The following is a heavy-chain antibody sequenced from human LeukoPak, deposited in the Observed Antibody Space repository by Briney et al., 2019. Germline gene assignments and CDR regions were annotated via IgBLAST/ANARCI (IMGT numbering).Heavy chain of an antibody. Sequence: SETLSLTCAVYGGSFSDFHWSWIRQPPGKGLEWIGEISHSGSTIYNPSLGSRVSMSVDTSKNRFSLRLTSVTAADTAVYYCARVKMWELLPLDYWGQGTLVTVSS. J-gene: IGHJ4*02. CDR2: ISHSGST. V-gene: IGHV4-34*01. CDR3: ARVKMWELLPLDY. CDR1: GGSFSDFH. D-gene: IGHD1-26*01.